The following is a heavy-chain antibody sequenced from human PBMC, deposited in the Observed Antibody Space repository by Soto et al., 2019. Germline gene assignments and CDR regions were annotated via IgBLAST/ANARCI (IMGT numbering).Heavy chain of an antibody. J-gene: IGHJ4*02. Sequence: ASVKVSCKASGYTFTSYAMHWVRQAPGQRLEWMGWINAGNGNTKYSQKFQGRVTITRDTSASTAYMELSSLRSEDTAVYYCVRVPRGYDILTGYDYWGQGTLVTVSS. V-gene: IGHV1-3*01. CDR2: INAGNGNT. D-gene: IGHD3-9*01. CDR1: GYTFTSYA. CDR3: VRVPRGYDILTGYDY.